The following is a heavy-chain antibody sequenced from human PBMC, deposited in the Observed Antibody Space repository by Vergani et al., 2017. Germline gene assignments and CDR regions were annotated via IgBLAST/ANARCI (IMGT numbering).Heavy chain of an antibody. V-gene: IGHV5-51*01. CDR2: IYPGDSDT. D-gene: IGHD5-24*01. CDR1: GYTFPIHW. CDR3: ARRDGQGRRFDY. J-gene: IGHJ4*02. Sequence: EVQLVQSGAEVKKPGESLKISCKGSGYTFPIHWIGWVRQMPGKGREWMGIIYPGDSDTRYSPSFQGQVAISAKKSISTAYMQWSSLKASDTAMYYCARRDGQGRRFDYWGQGTLVTVSS.